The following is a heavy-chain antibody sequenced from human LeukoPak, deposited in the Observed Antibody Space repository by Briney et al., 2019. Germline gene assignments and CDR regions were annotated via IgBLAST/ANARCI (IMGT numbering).Heavy chain of an antibody. J-gene: IGHJ4*02. Sequence: GGSLRLSCAASGFIFSNYAIHWVRQAPSKGLEWVAVISYDGSNKYYADSVKGRFTISRDISKNTLYLQMNSLRAEDTAVYYCERGYCSSISCYVDYWGQGTLVTVSS. CDR1: GFIFSNYA. CDR2: ISYDGSNK. V-gene: IGHV3-30*04. CDR3: ERGYCSSISCYVDY. D-gene: IGHD2-2*01.